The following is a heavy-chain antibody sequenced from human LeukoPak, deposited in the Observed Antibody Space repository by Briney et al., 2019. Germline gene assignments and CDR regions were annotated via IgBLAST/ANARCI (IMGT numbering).Heavy chain of an antibody. J-gene: IGHJ6*03. Sequence: GASVKVSCKASGGTLNSYVISWVRQAPGQGLEWMGWINTNTGNPTYAQGFTGRFVFSLDTSVSTAYLQISSLKAEDTAMYYCARSGGSGSSYARYYYYYMDVWGKGTTVTVSS. CDR1: GGTLNSYV. CDR2: INTNTGNP. V-gene: IGHV7-4-1*02. D-gene: IGHD3-10*01. CDR3: ARSGGSGSSYARYYYYYMDV.